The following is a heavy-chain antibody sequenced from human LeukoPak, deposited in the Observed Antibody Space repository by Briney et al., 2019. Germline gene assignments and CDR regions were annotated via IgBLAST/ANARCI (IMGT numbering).Heavy chain of an antibody. D-gene: IGHD6-19*01. CDR3: ARDRTVAGPLGY. CDR2: ISAYNGNT. J-gene: IGHJ4*02. V-gene: IGHV1-18*01. Sequence: ASVKASCKASGYTFTSYGISWVRQAPGQGLEWMGWISAYNGNTNYAQKLQGRVTMTTDASTSTAYMELRSLRSDDTAVYYCARDRTVAGPLGYWGQGTLVTVSS. CDR1: GYTFTSYG.